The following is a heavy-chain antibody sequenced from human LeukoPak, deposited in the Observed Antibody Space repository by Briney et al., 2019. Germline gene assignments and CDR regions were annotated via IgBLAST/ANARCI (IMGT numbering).Heavy chain of an antibody. J-gene: IGHJ4*02. D-gene: IGHD2-15*01. CDR3: ASPEGYCSGGSCYSPFDY. CDR2: IYYSGST. CDR1: GGSISSYY. Sequence: SETLSLTCTVSGGSISSYYWSWIRQPPGKGLEWIGYIYYSGSTNYNPSLKSRVTISVDTSKNQFSLKLSSVTAADTAVYYCASPEGYCSGGSCYSPFDYWGQGTLVTVSS. V-gene: IGHV4-59*01.